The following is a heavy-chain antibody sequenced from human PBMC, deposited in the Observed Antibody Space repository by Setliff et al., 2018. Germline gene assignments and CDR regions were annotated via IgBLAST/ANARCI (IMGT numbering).Heavy chain of an antibody. V-gene: IGHV4-61*09. D-gene: IGHD6-6*01. CDR3: ARDLYSSSSGGFYYYYYMDV. J-gene: IGHJ6*03. CDR2: IYTSGST. CDR1: GGSISSGSYY. Sequence: SETLSLTCTVSGGSISSGSYYWSWIRQPAGKGLEWIGHIYTSGSTNYNPSLKSRVTISVDTSKNQFSLKLSSVTAADTAVYYCARDLYSSSSGGFYYYYYMDVWGKGTTVTVSS.